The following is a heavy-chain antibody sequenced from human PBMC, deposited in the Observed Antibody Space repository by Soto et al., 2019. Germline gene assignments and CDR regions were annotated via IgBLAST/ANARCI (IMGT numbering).Heavy chain of an antibody. J-gene: IGHJ6*02. Sequence: QVQLQESGPGLVKPSETLSLTCNVSAGSIIDYYCSWFRQPPGKGLEWIGYINHNGYSAYNLALKRRITMSVDTSKTQSSLVLASVPDTDPAVYYCARPGYGPRHGLVDVWGQGTTVIVSS. V-gene: IGHV4-59*08. D-gene: IGHD1-1*01. CDR2: INHNGYS. CDR3: ARPGYGPRHGLVDV. CDR1: AGSIIDYY.